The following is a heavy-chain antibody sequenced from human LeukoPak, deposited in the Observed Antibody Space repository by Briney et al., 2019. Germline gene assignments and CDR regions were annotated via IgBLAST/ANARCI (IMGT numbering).Heavy chain of an antibody. CDR2: IFHSGST. CDR3: ARGDYYDGGGRNWFDP. D-gene: IGHD3-16*01. J-gene: IGHJ5*02. Sequence: SETLSLTCTVSGGSIRSYYWSWIRQPPGKGLEWIGYIFHSGSTNYNPSLKSRVTISVDTSKNQFSLRLTSVTAADTAVYYCARGDYYDGGGRNWFDPWGQGTLVTVSS. CDR1: GGSIRSYY. V-gene: IGHV4-59*12.